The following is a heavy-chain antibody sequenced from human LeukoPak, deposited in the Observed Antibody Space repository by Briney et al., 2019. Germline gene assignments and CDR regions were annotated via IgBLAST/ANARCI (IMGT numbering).Heavy chain of an antibody. Sequence: PGGSLRLSCAASGFTFSSYAMHWVRQAPGKGLEWVAVISYDGSNKYYADSVKGRFTISRDNSKNTLYLQMNSLRAEDTAVYYCAKVETTMIVVAPFDYWGQGTLVTVSS. J-gene: IGHJ4*02. CDR3: AKVETTMIVVAPFDY. CDR2: ISYDGSNK. V-gene: IGHV3-30-3*01. D-gene: IGHD3-22*01. CDR1: GFTFSSYA.